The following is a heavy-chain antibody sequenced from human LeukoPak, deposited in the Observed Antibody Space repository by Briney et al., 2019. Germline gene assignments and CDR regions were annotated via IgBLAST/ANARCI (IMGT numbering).Heavy chain of an antibody. CDR3: ASNYGSGSGRFDP. CDR2: MHHSGST. J-gene: IGHJ5*02. Sequence: PSETLSLTCIVSGGSITNYYWSWIRQPPGKGLEWIGYMHHSGSTNYNPSIKSRVTISADTPKNQFSLKVRSVTAADTAVYYCASNYGSGSGRFDPWGQGTLVTVSS. CDR1: GGSITNYY. D-gene: IGHD3-10*01. V-gene: IGHV4-59*01.